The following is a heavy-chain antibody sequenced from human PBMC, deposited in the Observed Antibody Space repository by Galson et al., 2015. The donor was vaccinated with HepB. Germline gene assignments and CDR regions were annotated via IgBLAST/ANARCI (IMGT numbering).Heavy chain of an antibody. CDR1: GYSFTSYW. CDR3: ASTNSSGWYGPSDAFDI. D-gene: IGHD6-19*01. V-gene: IGHV5-51*01. J-gene: IGHJ3*02. CDR2: IYPGDSDT. Sequence: QSGAEVKKPGESLKISCTGSGYSFTSYWIGWVRQMPGKGLEWMGIIYPGDSDTRYSPSFQGQVTISAVKSISTAYLQWSSLKASDTAMYYCASTNSSGWYGPSDAFDIWGQGTMVIVSS.